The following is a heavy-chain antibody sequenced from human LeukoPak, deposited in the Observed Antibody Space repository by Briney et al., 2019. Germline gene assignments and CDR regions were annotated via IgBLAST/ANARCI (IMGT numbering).Heavy chain of an antibody. V-gene: IGHV1-8*03. CDR1: GYTFTSYD. CDR3: ARGVEMATSHYYYYMDV. J-gene: IGHJ6*03. D-gene: IGHD5-24*01. Sequence: ASVKVSCKASGYTFTSYDINWVRQATGQGLEWMGWMNPNSGNTGYAQKFQGRVTITRNTSISTAYMELSSLRSEDTAVYYCARGVEMATSHYYYYMDVWGKGTTVTVSS. CDR2: MNPNSGNT.